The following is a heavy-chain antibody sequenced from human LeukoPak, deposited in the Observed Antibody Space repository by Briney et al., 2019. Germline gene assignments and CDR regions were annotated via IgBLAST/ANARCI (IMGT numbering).Heavy chain of an antibody. J-gene: IGHJ4*02. Sequence: ASVKVSCKASGYTFTGYYMHWVRQAPGRGLEWMGWINPNSGGTNYAQKFQGRVTMTRDTSISTAYMELSRLRSDDTAVYYCARRTTGTTGTYYFDYWGQGTLVTVSS. D-gene: IGHD1-1*01. V-gene: IGHV1-2*02. CDR2: INPNSGGT. CDR1: GYTFTGYY. CDR3: ARRTTGTTGTYYFDY.